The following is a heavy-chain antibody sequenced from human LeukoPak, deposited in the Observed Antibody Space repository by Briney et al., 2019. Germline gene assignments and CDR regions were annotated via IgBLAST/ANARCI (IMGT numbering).Heavy chain of an antibody. CDR3: AKDRWRTGFFDY. Sequence: GGSLRLSCAASGFTFSSYGMHWVRQAPGKGLEWVAVIWYDGSNKYYADSVKGRFTISRDNSKNTLYLQMNSLRAEDTAVYYCAKDRWRTGFFDYWGQGTLVTVSS. J-gene: IGHJ4*02. CDR2: IWYDGSNK. V-gene: IGHV3-33*06. D-gene: IGHD6-13*01. CDR1: GFTFSSYG.